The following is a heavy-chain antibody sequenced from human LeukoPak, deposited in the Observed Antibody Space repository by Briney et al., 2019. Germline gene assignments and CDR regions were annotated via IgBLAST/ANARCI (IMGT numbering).Heavy chain of an antibody. V-gene: IGHV4-59*08. Sequence: SETLSLTCTVSGGSISSYYWSSIRQPPGKGLEWIGYIYYSGSTNYNPSLKSRVTISVDTSKNQFSLKLSSVTAADTAVYYCARLGAAVFNWFDPWGQGTLVTVSS. J-gene: IGHJ5*02. D-gene: IGHD6-13*01. CDR1: GGSISSYY. CDR2: IYYSGST. CDR3: ARLGAAVFNWFDP.